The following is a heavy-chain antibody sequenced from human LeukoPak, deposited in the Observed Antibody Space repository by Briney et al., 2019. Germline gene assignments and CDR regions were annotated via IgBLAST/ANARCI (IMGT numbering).Heavy chain of an antibody. D-gene: IGHD3-10*01. V-gene: IGHV3-48*03. CDR1: GFTFSSYA. Sequence: TGGSLRLSCAASGFTFSSYAMSWVRQAPGKGLEWVSYISSSGSTIYYADSVKGRFTTSRDNAKNSLYLQMNRLRAEDTAVYYCAREWRMVRGIIIDYWGQGTLVTVSS. CDR2: ISSSGSTI. CDR3: AREWRMVRGIIIDY. J-gene: IGHJ4*02.